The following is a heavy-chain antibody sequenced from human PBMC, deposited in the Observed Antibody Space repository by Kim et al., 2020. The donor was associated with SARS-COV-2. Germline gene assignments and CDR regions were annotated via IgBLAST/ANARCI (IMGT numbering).Heavy chain of an antibody. Sequence: PGGSLRLSCAASGFTFSSYGMHWVRQAPGKGLEWVAVIWYDGSNKYYADSVKGRFTISRDNSKNTLYLQMNSLRAEDTAVYYCARVGGSSSWHYYYYGMDVWGQGTTVTVSS. V-gene: IGHV3-33*01. CDR2: IWYDGSNK. CDR3: ARVGGSSSWHYYYYGMDV. CDR1: GFTFSSYG. J-gene: IGHJ6*02. D-gene: IGHD6-13*01.